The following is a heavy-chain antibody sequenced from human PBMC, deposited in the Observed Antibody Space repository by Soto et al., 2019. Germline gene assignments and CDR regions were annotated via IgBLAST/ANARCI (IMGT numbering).Heavy chain of an antibody. J-gene: IGHJ3*02. CDR3: ARYPTAQWEKGFMAFDI. CDR2: IYYRGST. CDR1: GGSISSGNDY. V-gene: IGHV4-39*01. D-gene: IGHD1-26*01. Sequence: SETLSLTCTVSGGSISSGNDYWGWIRQPPGKGLEWVANIYYRGSTYYNPSLKSRVTISVDTSKNQFSLKLSSVTAADTAVYYCARYPTAQWEKGFMAFDIWGQGTMVTVSS.